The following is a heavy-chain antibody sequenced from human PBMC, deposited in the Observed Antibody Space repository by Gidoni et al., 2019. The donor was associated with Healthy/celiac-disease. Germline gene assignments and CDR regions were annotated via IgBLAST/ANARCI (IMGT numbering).Heavy chain of an antibody. CDR2: INHSGST. CDR1: GGSFSGYY. J-gene: IGHJ5*02. Sequence: QVQLQQWGAGQLKPSETLSLTCAVYGGSFSGYYWSWIRQPPGKGLEWIGEINHSGSTNYTPSLTSRVTISVATSTHQFSLKLRSVTAAATAVYYCARGRDIAAAGGWFDPWGQGPLVTVSS. V-gene: IGHV4-34*01. CDR3: ARGRDIAAAGGWFDP. D-gene: IGHD6-13*01.